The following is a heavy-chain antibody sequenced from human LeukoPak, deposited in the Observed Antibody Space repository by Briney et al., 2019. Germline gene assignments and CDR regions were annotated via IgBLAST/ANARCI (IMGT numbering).Heavy chain of an antibody. CDR3: ARLEVPGMIVVG. J-gene: IGHJ4*02. CDR1: GGSISSYY. V-gene: IGHV4-59*08. D-gene: IGHD3-22*01. CDR2: IYYSGST. Sequence: SETLSLTCTVSGGSISSYYWSWIRQPPGKGLEWIGYIYYSGSTNYNPSLKSRVTISVDTSKNQFSLKLSSVTAADTAVYYRARLEVPGMIVVGWGQGTLVTVSS.